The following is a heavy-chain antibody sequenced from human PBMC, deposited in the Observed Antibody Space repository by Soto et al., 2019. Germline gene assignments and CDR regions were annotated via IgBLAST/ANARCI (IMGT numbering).Heavy chain of an antibody. J-gene: IGHJ6*02. D-gene: IGHD1-1*01. CDR2: INAGNGNT. V-gene: IGHV1-3*01. CDR1: GYTFTSYA. CDR3: ASVHGSDSYYYYGMDV. Sequence: ASVKVSCKASGYTFTSYAMHWVRQAPGQRLEWMGWINAGNGNTKYSQKFQGRVTITRDTSASTAYMELSSLRSEDTAVYYCASVHGSDSYYYYGMDVWRQGTTVTAP.